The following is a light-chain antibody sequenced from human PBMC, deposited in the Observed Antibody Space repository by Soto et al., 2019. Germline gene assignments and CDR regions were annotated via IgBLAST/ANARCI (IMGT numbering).Light chain of an antibody. CDR3: QQSYSTPRT. V-gene: IGKV1-39*01. CDR2: AAS. Sequence: DIQMTQSPSSLSASVGDRVTITCRASQTISSYLNWYQQNPGRAPKLLIYAASSLQSGVPSRFSGSGSGTDFNLTISSLQPEDFATYYCQQSYSTPRTFGQGTKVEIK. J-gene: IGKJ1*01. CDR1: QTISSY.